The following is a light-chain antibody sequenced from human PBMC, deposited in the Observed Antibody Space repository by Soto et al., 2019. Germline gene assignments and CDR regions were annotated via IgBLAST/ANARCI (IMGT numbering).Light chain of an antibody. CDR2: GVS. V-gene: IGKV3-20*01. CDR3: QQYDGSLPST. CDR1: QTVRNSY. Sequence: EIVLTQSPGTLSLSPGERATLSCRASQTVRNSYLAWYQQKPGQAPRLLIYGVSARATGIPDRFSGSGSGTDFTLTISRLEPEDFAVFYCQQYDGSLPSTFGQGKNLEIK. J-gene: IGKJ2*01.